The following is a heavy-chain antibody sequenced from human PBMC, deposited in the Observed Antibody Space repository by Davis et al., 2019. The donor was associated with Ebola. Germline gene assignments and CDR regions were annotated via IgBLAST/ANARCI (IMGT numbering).Heavy chain of an antibody. CDR3: ARGCSSTSCYTVVYYYYGMDV. V-gene: IGHV1-8*02. Sequence: ASVKVSCKASGYTFTGYYMHWVRQAPGQGLEWMGWINPNSGNTGYAQKFQGRVTMTRNTSISTAYMELSSLRSEDTAVYYCARGCSSTSCYTVVYYYYGMDVWGQGTTVTVSS. CDR1: GYTFTGYY. J-gene: IGHJ6*02. D-gene: IGHD2-2*02. CDR2: INPNSGNT.